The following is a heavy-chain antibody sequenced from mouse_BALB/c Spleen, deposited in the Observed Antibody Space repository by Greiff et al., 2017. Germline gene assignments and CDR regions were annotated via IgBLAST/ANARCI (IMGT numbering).Heavy chain of an antibody. V-gene: IGHV3-6*02. CDR3: ARLGSYDGYYVFAY. Sequence: ESGPGLVKPSQSLSLTCSVTGYSITSGYYWNWIRQFPGNKLEWMGYISYDGSNNYNPSLKNRISITRDTSKNQFFLKLNSVTTEDAATYYCARLGSYDGYYVFAYWGQGTLVTVSA. CDR1: GYSITSGYY. J-gene: IGHJ3*01. D-gene: IGHD2-3*01. CDR2: ISYDGSN.